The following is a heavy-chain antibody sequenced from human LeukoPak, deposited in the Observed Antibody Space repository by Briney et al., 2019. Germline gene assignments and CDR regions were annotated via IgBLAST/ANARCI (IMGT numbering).Heavy chain of an antibody. CDR3: AIGYCSGGSCHGYGY. CDR1: GFTFSSYS. Sequence: GGSLRLSCAASGFTFSSYSMNWVRQAPGKGLEWVSYISSSSSTIYYADSVKGRFTISRDNAKNSLYLQMNSLRAEDTAVYYRAIGYCSGGSCHGYGYWGQGTLVTVSS. D-gene: IGHD2-15*01. J-gene: IGHJ4*02. V-gene: IGHV3-48*01. CDR2: ISSSSSTI.